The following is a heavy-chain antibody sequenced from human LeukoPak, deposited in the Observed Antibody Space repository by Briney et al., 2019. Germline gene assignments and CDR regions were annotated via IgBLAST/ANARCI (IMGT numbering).Heavy chain of an antibody. J-gene: IGHJ5*02. CDR1: GYTFTGYY. D-gene: IGHD6-13*01. CDR2: INPNSGGT. CDR3: ARPNPGIAAAGTPGGFDP. Sequence: ASVKVSCKASGYTFTGYYMHWVRQAPGQGLEWMGRINPNSGGTNYAQKFQGRVTMTRDTSISTAYMELSRLRSDDTAVYYCARPNPGIAAAGTPGGFDPWGQGTLVTASS. V-gene: IGHV1-2*06.